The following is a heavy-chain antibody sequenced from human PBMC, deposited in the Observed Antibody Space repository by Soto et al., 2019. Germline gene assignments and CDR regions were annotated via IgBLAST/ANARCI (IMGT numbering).Heavy chain of an antibody. CDR3: ARRGSAVSVATGFDP. J-gene: IGHJ5*02. CDR1: GGSISTSTYF. Sequence: PSETLSLTCTVSGGSISTSTYFWDWIRQPPGKGLEWIGSIYYIGNTYYNPSLKSRVTISIDTSENQFSLRLNSVTAADTAVYFCARRGSAVSVATGFDPWGQGTRVTVSS. V-gene: IGHV4-39*01. CDR2: IYYIGNT. D-gene: IGHD1-1*01.